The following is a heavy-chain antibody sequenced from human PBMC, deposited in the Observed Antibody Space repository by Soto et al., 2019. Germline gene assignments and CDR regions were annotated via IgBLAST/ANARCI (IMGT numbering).Heavy chain of an antibody. V-gene: IGHV1-24*01. J-gene: IGHJ6*02. CDR1: GYTLTELS. CDR2: FDPEDGET. Sequence: ASVKVSCKVSGYTLTELSMHWVRQAPGKGLEWMGGFDPEDGETIYAQKFQGRVTMTEDTSTDTAYMELSSLTSDDTAVYYCAIATMLDFHYAMDAWGQGTTVTVSS. D-gene: IGHD3-10*02. CDR3: AIATMLDFHYAMDA.